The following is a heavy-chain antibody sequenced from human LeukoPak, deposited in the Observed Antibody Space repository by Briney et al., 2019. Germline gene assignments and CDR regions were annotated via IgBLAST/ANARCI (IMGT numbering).Heavy chain of an antibody. D-gene: IGHD3-10*01. CDR1: GYTFTGYY. CDR2: INPKSGGT. CDR3: ARALGRQRYYGSGTYKKNYYYMDV. V-gene: IGHV1-2*02. J-gene: IGHJ6*03. Sequence: ASVKVSCKASGYTFTGYYIHWVRQAPGQGLEWMGWINPKSGGTNYAQKFQGRVTMTRDTSVSTAYMELSRLTSDDTAVYYCARALGRQRYYGSGTYKKNYYYMDVWGKGTTVTISS.